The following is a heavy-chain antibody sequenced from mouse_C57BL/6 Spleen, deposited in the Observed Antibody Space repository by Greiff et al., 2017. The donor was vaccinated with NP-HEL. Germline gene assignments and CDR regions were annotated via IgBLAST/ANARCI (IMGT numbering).Heavy chain of an antibody. CDR3: ARGTTVVAFYAMDY. D-gene: IGHD1-1*01. J-gene: IGHJ4*01. CDR2: INPGSGGT. Sequence: VQLQQSGAELVRPGTSVKVSCKASGYAFTNYLIEWVKQRPGQGLEWIGVINPGSGGTNYNEKFKGKATLTADKSSSTAYMQLSSLTSEDSAVYFCARGTTVVAFYAMDYWGQGTSVTVSS. V-gene: IGHV1-54*01. CDR1: GYAFTNYL.